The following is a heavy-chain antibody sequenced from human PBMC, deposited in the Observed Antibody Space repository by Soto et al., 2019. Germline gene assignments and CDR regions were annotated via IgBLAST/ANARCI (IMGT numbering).Heavy chain of an antibody. CDR3: ARERTTVTTSSVWFDP. V-gene: IGHV4-59*01. Sequence: SETLSLTCPFSGGSIRGYYWSWIRQPPGQGLEWIGYIYYSGSTNYNPSLKSRVTISVDTSKNQFSLKLSSVTAADTAVYYCARERTTVTTSSVWFDPWGQGTLVTVSS. CDR2: IYYSGST. J-gene: IGHJ5*02. D-gene: IGHD4-17*01. CDR1: GGSIRGYY.